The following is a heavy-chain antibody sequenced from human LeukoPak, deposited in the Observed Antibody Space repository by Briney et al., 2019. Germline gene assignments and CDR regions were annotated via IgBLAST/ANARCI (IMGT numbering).Heavy chain of an antibody. V-gene: IGHV4-4*02. J-gene: IGHJ4*02. Sequence: GSLRLSCAASGFTFSSYWMSWVRQPPGKGLEWIGQFFLSGGPNYRPSLRSRVTISVDRSKSQFSLKMASVTAADTAIYYCVRNGRYCLDYWGQGTLVTVSS. CDR3: VRNGRYCLDY. CDR2: FFLSGGP. D-gene: IGHD1-14*01. CDR1: GFTFSSYW.